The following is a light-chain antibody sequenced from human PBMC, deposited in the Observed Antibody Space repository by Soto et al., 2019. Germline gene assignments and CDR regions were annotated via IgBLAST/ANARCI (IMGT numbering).Light chain of an antibody. CDR2: EVS. CDR3: SSYAGSNIYV. J-gene: IGLJ1*01. Sequence: QSVLTQPPSASGSPGQSVTISCTGTSSDVGGYNYVSWYQQHPGKAPKLMIYEVSERPSGVPDRFSGSKSGNTASLTVSGLQAEDEADYYCSSYAGSNIYVFGPGTKVTVL. CDR1: SSDVGGYNY. V-gene: IGLV2-8*01.